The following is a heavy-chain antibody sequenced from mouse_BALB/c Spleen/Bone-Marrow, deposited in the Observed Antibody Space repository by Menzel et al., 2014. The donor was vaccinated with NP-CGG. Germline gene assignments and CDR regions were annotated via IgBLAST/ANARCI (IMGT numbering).Heavy chain of an antibody. CDR2: IDPANGNT. D-gene: IGHD4-1*01. V-gene: IGHV14-3*02. J-gene: IGHJ4*01. CDR3: ARWEYYAMDY. Sequence: VTLKVCGAELVKPGASVKLSCTAPGFNIKDTYMHWVKQRPEQGLEWIGRIDPANGNTKYDPKFQGKATITADTSSNTAYLQLSSLTSEDTAVYYCARWEYYAMDYWGQGTSVTVSS. CDR1: GFNIKDTY.